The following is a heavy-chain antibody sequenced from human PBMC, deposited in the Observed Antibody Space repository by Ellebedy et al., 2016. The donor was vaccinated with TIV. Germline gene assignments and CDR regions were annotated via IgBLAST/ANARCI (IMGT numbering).Heavy chain of an antibody. CDR2: FYYGGSA. CDR1: GDSIDTSTYY. V-gene: IGHV4-39*07. Sequence: MPSETLSLTCTVSGDSIDTSTYYWGWIRQPPGKGLEWIGSFYYGGSAYYNPSLKSRVTMSLDTSKSQVSLKLSSVTAADTAVYYCARDFERRIPEAGGMFYFDFWGQGALVTVAS. J-gene: IGHJ4*02. CDR3: ARDFERRIPEAGGMFYFDF. D-gene: IGHD6-13*01.